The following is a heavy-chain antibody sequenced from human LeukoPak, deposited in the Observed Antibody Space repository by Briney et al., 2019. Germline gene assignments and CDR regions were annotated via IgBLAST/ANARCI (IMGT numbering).Heavy chain of an antibody. CDR2: ISAYNGNT. CDR1: GYTFTSYG. V-gene: IGHV1-18*01. Sequence: ASVKVSCKASGYTFTSYGISWVRQAPGQGLEWMGWISAYNGNTNYAQKVQGRDTMTTDTSTSTAYMELRSLRSDDTAVYYCAGASLYGDPEDFWGQGTLVTVSS. D-gene: IGHD4-17*01. J-gene: IGHJ4*02. CDR3: AGASLYGDPEDF.